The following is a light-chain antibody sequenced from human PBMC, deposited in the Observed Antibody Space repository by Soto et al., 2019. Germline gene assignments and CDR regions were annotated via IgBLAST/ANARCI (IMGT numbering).Light chain of an antibody. CDR3: QTGGGNFQV. J-gene: IGLJ1*01. V-gene: IGLV4-69*01. Sequence: QSVLTQSPSASASLGASVKLTCTLSSGHNNYAIAWHQQQPEKGPRYLMKLDSDGGHTKADGIPDRFSGSSSEAERYLTISRLESEDEADYYCQTGGGNFQVFGTGTKLTVL. CDR1: SGHNNYA. CDR2: LDSDGGH.